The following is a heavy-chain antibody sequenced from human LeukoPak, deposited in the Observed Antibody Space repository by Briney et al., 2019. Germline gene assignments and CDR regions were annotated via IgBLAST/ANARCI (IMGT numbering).Heavy chain of an antibody. CDR2: IYYSGST. Sequence: SETLSLTCTVSGGSISSGDYYWSWIHQPPGQGLEWIGYIYYSGSTYYNPSLKSRVTISVDTSKNQFSLKLSSVTAADTAVYYCARGTRSLIAAAGTEDYWGQGTLVTVSS. J-gene: IGHJ4*02. V-gene: IGHV4-30-4*01. D-gene: IGHD6-13*01. CDR1: GGSISSGDYY. CDR3: ARGTRSLIAAAGTEDY.